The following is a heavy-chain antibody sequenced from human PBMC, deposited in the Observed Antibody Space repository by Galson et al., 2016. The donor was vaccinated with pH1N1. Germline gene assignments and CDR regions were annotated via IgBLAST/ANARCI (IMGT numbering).Heavy chain of an antibody. J-gene: IGHJ4*02. D-gene: IGHD6-13*01. CDR2: ISNDGSTT. Sequence: SLRLSCAASGFTFSSFWMHWVRQVPGKGLVWVSRISNDGSTTYYADAVKGRFTISRGNAKNTLYLQMNSLTVDDTAVYYCARDGSDWYNNIDFWGQGTLVTVSS. CDR3: ARDGSDWYNNIDF. CDR1: GFTFSSFW. V-gene: IGHV3-74*01.